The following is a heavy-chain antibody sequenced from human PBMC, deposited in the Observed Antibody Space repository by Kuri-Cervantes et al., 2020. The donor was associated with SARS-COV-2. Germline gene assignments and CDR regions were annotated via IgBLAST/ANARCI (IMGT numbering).Heavy chain of an antibody. D-gene: IGHD3-9*01. CDR2: IYHSGST. J-gene: IGHJ5*02. CDR3: ARARGLGTLTGQKRIPFDP. V-gene: IGHV4-38-2*02. CDR1: GYSISSGYY. Sequence: SETLSLTCNVSGYSISSGYYWGWTRQPPGKGLEWIGSIYHSGSTYYNPSLKSRVSISVDTSTNQFFLKLSSVPAADTAVYYCARARGLGTLTGQKRIPFDPWGQGTLVTVSS.